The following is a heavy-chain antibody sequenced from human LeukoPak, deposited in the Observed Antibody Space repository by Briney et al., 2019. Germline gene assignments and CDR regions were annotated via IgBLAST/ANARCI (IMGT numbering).Heavy chain of an antibody. CDR2: IYPGDSDT. CDR1: GYSFTSYW. J-gene: IGHJ4*02. Sequence: GESLKISCKGSGYSFTSYWIGWVRQMPGKGLEWMGIIYPGDSDTRYSPSSQGQVTISADKSISTAYLQWSSLKASDTAMYYCARGYCSSTSCYLGFDYWGQGTLVTVSS. D-gene: IGHD2-2*01. CDR3: ARGYCSSTSCYLGFDY. V-gene: IGHV5-51*01.